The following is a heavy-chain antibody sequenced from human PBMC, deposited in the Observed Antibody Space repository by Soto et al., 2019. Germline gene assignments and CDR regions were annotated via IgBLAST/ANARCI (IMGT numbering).Heavy chain of an antibody. Sequence: PGGSLRLSCAASGFTFSSYAMSWVRQAPGKGLEWVSAISGSGGSTYYADSVKGRFTISRDNSKNTLYLQMNSLRAEDTAVYYCAKRCGPAMPSALYYFDYWGQGTLVTVSS. J-gene: IGHJ4*02. D-gene: IGHD2-2*01. V-gene: IGHV3-23*01. CDR2: ISGSGGST. CDR3: AKRCGPAMPSALYYFDY. CDR1: GFTFSSYA.